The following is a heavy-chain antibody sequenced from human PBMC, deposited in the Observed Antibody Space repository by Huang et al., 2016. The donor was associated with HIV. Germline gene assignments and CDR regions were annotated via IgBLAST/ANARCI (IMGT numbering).Heavy chain of an antibody. CDR3: AKPSGDYEFFDF. J-gene: IGHJ4*02. CDR1: GFMFSTFG. CDR2: ISNDGSRK. D-gene: IGHD4-17*01. V-gene: IGHV3-30*18. Sequence: QVHLEESGGGVVQPGRPLRLSCTASGFMFSTFGIDWVRQAPGKRREWVVGISNDGSRKYYVDSVKGRFTISRDNSKNIVYLQMNSLRPEDTAVYYCAKPSGDYEFFDFWGQGTVVTVSS.